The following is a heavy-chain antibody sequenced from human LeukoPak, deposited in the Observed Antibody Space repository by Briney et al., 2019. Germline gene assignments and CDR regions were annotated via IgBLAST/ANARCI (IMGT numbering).Heavy chain of an antibody. CDR3: AKVQRRLIDFWSGNWFDP. CDR2: ISGSGGST. Sequence: GGSLRLSCAASGFTFSSYAMSWVRQAPGKGLEWVSAISGSGGSTYYADSVKGRFTISRDNSKNTLYLQINSLRAEDTAVYYCAKVQRRLIDFWSGNWFDPWGQGTLVTVSS. J-gene: IGHJ5*02. D-gene: IGHD3-3*01. V-gene: IGHV3-23*01. CDR1: GFTFSSYA.